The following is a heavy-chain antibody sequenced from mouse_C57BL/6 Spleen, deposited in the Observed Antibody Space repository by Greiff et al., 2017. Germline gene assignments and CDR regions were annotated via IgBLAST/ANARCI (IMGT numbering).Heavy chain of an antibody. V-gene: IGHV1-80*01. J-gene: IGHJ3*01. Sequence: QVQLQQSGAELVKPGASVKISCKASGYAFSSYWMNWVKQRPGQGLEWIGQIYPGDGDTNYNGKCKGKATLTADKSSSTAYMQRISLTSEDSAVYFCARYYDGYFSWFAYWGQGTLVTVSS. CDR2: IYPGDGDT. D-gene: IGHD2-3*01. CDR3: ARYYDGYFSWFAY. CDR1: GYAFSSYW.